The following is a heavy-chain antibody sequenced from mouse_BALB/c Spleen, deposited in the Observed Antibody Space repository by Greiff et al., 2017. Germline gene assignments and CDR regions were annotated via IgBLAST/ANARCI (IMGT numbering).Heavy chain of an antibody. J-gene: IGHJ3*01. CDR3: ARSDYDYDAGFAY. CDR1: GYAFTNYL. CDR2: INPGSGGT. D-gene: IGHD2-4*01. V-gene: IGHV1-54*01. Sequence: QVQLQQSGAELVRPGTSVKVSCKASGYAFTNYLIEWVKQRPGQGLEWIGVINPGSGGTNYNEKFKGKATLTADKSSSTAYMQLSSLTSDDSAVYFCARSDYDYDAGFAYWGQGTLVTVSA.